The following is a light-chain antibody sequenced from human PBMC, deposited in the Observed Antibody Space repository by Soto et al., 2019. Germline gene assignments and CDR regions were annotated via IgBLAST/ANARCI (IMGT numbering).Light chain of an antibody. CDR3: SSYSTGRTVL. CDR1: SRDVGGFDY. Sequence: QSALTQPASVSGSPGQSITISCTGTSRDVGGFDYVSWYQQHPGKAPKLMIYDVNNRPSGISDRFSGSKSGNTASLTISGLQAEDEADYYCSSYSTGRTVLFGGGTKVTVL. J-gene: IGLJ2*01. CDR2: DVN. V-gene: IGLV2-14*03.